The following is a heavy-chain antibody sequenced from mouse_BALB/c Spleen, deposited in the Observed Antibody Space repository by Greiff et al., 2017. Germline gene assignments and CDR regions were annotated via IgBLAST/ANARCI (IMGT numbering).Heavy chain of an antibody. V-gene: IGHV5-9-4*01. Sequence: VQLQQSGGGLVKPGGSLKLSCAASGFTFSSYAMSWVRQSPEKRLEWVAEISSGGSYTYYPDTVTGRFTISRDNAKNTLYLEMSSLRSEDTAMYYCARVYGYYFDYWGQGTTLTVSS. J-gene: IGHJ2*01. CDR2: ISSGGSYT. D-gene: IGHD1-2*01. CDR3: ARVYGYYFDY. CDR1: GFTFSSYA.